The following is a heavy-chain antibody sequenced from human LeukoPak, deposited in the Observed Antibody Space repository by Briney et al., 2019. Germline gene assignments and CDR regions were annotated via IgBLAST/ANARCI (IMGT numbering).Heavy chain of an antibody. J-gene: IGHJ6*02. Sequence: SETLSLTCTVSGGSISSYYWSWIRQPPGKGLEWVGYIYNSGTTNYNPSLKSRVIISIDMSKNQFSLRLSSVTAADTAVYYCARSRSSYGDYALYYYYYGMDVWGQGTTVTVSS. CDR1: GGSISSYY. D-gene: IGHD4-17*01. V-gene: IGHV4-59*01. CDR2: IYNSGTT. CDR3: ARSRSSYGDYALYYYYYGMDV.